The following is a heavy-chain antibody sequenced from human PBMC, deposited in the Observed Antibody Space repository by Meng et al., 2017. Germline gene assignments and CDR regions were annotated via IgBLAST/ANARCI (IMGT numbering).Heavy chain of an antibody. Sequence: VPVVGSGGGVSMPGGSLRISCAASGFTFSDYYMSWIRQAPGKGLEWVSYISSSGSTIYYADSVKGRFTISRDNAKNSLYLQMNSLRAEDTAVYYCAREWGSGWYVMDYWGQGTLVTVSS. CDR1: GFTFSDYY. CDR2: ISSSGSTI. V-gene: IGHV3-11*04. J-gene: IGHJ4*02. CDR3: AREWGSGWYVMDY. D-gene: IGHD6-19*01.